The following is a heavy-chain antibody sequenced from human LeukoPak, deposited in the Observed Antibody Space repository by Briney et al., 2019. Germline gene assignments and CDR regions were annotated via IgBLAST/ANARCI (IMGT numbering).Heavy chain of an antibody. D-gene: IGHD3-16*01. CDR2: INADGRST. J-gene: IGHJ4*02. CDR3: VRDVWGDRDGYFDF. V-gene: IGHV3-74*01. CDR1: GFTFSSYW. Sequence: GGSLRLSCAASGFTFSSYWMHWVRQTPGRGLEWLSRINADGRSTSYADSVMGRFTISRDNAKNTLELHMDSLRAEDTAVYFCVRDVWGDRDGYFDFWGQGTLVSVSS.